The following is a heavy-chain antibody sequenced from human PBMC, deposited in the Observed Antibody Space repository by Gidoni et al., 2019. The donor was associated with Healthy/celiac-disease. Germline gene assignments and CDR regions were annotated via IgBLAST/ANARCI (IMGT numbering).Heavy chain of an antibody. Sequence: EVQLVASGGGLVQPGGSLRLSCSASGFTFSSYAMHWVRQAPGKGLEYVSAISSNGGSTYYADSVKGRFTISRDNSKNTLYLQMSSLRAEDTAVYYCVNGIAARPSAGYYYYGMDVWGQGTTVTVSS. D-gene: IGHD6-6*01. CDR3: VNGIAARPSAGYYYYGMDV. J-gene: IGHJ6*02. V-gene: IGHV3-64D*09. CDR1: GFTFSSYA. CDR2: ISSNGGST.